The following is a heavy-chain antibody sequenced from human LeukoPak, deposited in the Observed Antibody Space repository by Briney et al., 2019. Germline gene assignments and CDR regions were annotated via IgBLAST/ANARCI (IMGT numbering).Heavy chain of an antibody. D-gene: IGHD3-10*01. J-gene: IGHJ4*02. Sequence: GGSLRLSCAASGFTFDDYAMHWVRQAPGEGLEWVSLISWDGGSTYYADSVKGRFTISRDNSKNSLYLQMNSLRAEDTALYYCAKDIRFGEFIDYWGQGTLVTVSS. CDR2: ISWDGGST. CDR1: GFTFDDYA. V-gene: IGHV3-43D*03. CDR3: AKDIRFGEFIDY.